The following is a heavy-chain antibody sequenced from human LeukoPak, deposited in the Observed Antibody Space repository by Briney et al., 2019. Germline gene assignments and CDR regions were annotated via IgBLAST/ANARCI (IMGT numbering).Heavy chain of an antibody. J-gene: IGHJ4*02. CDR3: ARGFARGFDY. Sequence: GGSLRLSCAASGFTVSNNYMSWVRQAPGKGLEWVPVIYSGGTTHYTDSVKGRFTISRDSSKNTLYLQMNSLRAEDTAVYYCARGFARGFDYWGQGTLVTVSS. D-gene: IGHD6-6*01. V-gene: IGHV3-53*01. CDR2: IYSGGTT. CDR1: GFTVSNNY.